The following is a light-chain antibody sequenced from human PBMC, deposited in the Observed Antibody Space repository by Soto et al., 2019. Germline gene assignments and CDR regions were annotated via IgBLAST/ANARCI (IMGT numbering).Light chain of an antibody. V-gene: IGKV3-15*01. CDR1: QSVYNN. J-gene: IGKJ1*01. Sequence: EIVMTQSPATLSVSPGERATLSCRASQSVYNNLAWYQQKPGQAPRLLIYGASTRATGIPARFSGSGSGTEFTLTISSLQSEDFAVYFCQQFDNSQWTFGQGTKVEIK. CDR3: QQFDNSQWT. CDR2: GAS.